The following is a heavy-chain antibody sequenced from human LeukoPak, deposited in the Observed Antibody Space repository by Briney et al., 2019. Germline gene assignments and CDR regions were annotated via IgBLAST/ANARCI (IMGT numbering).Heavy chain of an antibody. CDR2: IYYSGST. Sequence: PSETLSLTCAVYGGSFSGYYWGWIRQPPGKGLEWIGSIYYSGSTCYNPSLKSRVTISVDTSKNQFSLKLSSVTAADTAVYYCARSLYYYGSDSFDIWGQGTMVTVSS. V-gene: IGHV4-34*01. D-gene: IGHD3-10*01. CDR3: ARSLYYYGSDSFDI. CDR1: GGSFSGYY. J-gene: IGHJ3*02.